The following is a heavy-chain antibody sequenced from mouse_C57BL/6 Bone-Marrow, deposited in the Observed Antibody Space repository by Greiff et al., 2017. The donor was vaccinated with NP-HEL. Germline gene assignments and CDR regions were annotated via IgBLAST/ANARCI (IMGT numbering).Heavy chain of an antibody. Sequence: VQLKESGAELVRPGTSVKMSCKASGYTFTNYWIGWAKQRPGHGLEWIGDSYPGGGYTNYNEKCKGKATLTADKSSSTAYMQFSSLTSEDSAIYYCARSGNGWTCYAMDYWGQGTSVTFSS. CDR2: SYPGGGYT. D-gene: IGHD1-1*02. J-gene: IGHJ4*01. CDR3: ARSGNGWTCYAMDY. CDR1: GYTFTNYW. V-gene: IGHV1-63*01.